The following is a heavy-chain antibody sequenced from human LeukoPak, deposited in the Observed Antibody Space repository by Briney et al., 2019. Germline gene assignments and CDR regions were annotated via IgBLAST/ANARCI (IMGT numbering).Heavy chain of an antibody. D-gene: IGHD2-15*01. V-gene: IGHV6-1*01. CDR2: TYYRSKWYN. CDR3: ARGVHSYYFDY. CDR1: GDGVSSDSAA. J-gene: IGHJ4*02. Sequence: SQTLSLTCAISGDGVSSDSAAWSWIRQSPSRGLEWLGRTYYRSKWYNDYAISVKSRITINSDTSKNQFSLHLNSVTPEDTAVYYCARGVHSYYFDYWGQGTLVTVSS.